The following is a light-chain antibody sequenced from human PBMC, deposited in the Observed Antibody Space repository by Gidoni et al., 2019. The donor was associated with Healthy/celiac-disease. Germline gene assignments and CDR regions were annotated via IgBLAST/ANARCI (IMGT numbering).Light chain of an antibody. CDR3: QQYNISPWT. Sequence: DIQMTQSPSTLSASVGDRVTITCRASQGISSWLAWYQQKPGKAPKLLIYKASSLESGVPTRFSGSGSGTEFTLTISSLQPDDFATYYCQQYNISPWTFGQGTKVEIK. J-gene: IGKJ1*01. V-gene: IGKV1-5*03. CDR2: KAS. CDR1: QGISSW.